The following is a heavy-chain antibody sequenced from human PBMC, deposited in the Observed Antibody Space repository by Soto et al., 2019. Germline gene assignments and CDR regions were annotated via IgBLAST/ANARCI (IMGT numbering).Heavy chain of an antibody. CDR1: GGTFSSYA. V-gene: IGHV1-69*13. D-gene: IGHD3-3*01. CDR3: ARVGFLEWLPLGYYYYGMDV. CDR2: IIPIFGTA. J-gene: IGHJ6*02. Sequence: SVKVSCKASGGTFSSYAISWVRQAPGQGLEWMGGIIPIFGTANYAQKFQGRVTITADESTSTAYMELSSLRSEDTAVYYCARVGFLEWLPLGYYYYGMDVWGQGTTVTVSS.